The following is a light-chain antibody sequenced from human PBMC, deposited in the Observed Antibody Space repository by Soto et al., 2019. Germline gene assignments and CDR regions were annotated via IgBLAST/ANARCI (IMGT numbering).Light chain of an antibody. Sequence: IILTQSPANMALSPGERATLSCRASQSVSSSYVAWYQHRPGLAPRLLIHDASSRATGIPDRFSGTKSGTDFTLTIRRLEPEDAAVYFCQQYGSSPITFGQGTRLEIK. CDR1: QSVSSSY. J-gene: IGKJ5*01. CDR3: QQYGSSPIT. V-gene: IGKV3D-20*01. CDR2: DAS.